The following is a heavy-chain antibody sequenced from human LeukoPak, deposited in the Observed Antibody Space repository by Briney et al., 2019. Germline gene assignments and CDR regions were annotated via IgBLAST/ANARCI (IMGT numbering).Heavy chain of an antibody. CDR3: ARLYDSSGYYPLDY. D-gene: IGHD3-22*01. CDR2: INHSGST. J-gene: IGHJ4*02. CDR1: GGSFSGYY. Sequence: SETLSLTCAVYGGSFSGYYWSWIRQPPGKGLEWIGEINHSGSTNYNPSLKSRVTISVDTSKNQFSLKLSSVTAADTAVYYCARLYDSSGYYPLDYWGQGTLVTVSS. V-gene: IGHV4-34*01.